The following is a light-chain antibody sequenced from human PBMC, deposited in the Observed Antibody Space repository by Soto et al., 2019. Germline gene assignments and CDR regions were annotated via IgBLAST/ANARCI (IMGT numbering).Light chain of an antibody. CDR3: QQVNSYPLT. J-gene: IGKJ4*01. Sequence: DIPLTQSPSFLSASVGDRVTITCRASQGISSYLAWYQQKPGKAPKLLIYAASTLQSGVPSRFSGSGSGAGFTLTISSLQPEDSATYYCQQVNSYPLTFGGGTKVEIK. CDR1: QGISSY. CDR2: AAS. V-gene: IGKV1-9*01.